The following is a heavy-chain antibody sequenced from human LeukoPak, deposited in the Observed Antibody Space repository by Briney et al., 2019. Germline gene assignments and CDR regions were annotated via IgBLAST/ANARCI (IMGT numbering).Heavy chain of an antibody. CDR1: GGSISSYY. Sequence: PSETLSLTCTVSGGSISSYYWSWIRQPPGKGLEWIGYIYYSGSTNYNPSLKSRVTISVDTSKNQFSLKLSSVPAADTAVYYCARVVTTVTHDAFDIWGQGTMVTVSS. J-gene: IGHJ3*02. D-gene: IGHD4-17*01. CDR2: IYYSGST. CDR3: ARVVTTVTHDAFDI. V-gene: IGHV4-59*01.